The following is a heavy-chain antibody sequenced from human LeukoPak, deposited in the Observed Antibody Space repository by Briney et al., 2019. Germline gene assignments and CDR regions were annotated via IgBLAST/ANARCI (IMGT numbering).Heavy chain of an antibody. V-gene: IGHV3-20*04. Sequence: PGGSLRLSCAASGFTFDDYGMSWVRQAPGKGLEWVSGINWNGGSTGYADSVKGRFTISRDNAKNSLYLQMNSLRAEDTALYYCARGGYYDSSGYFDYWGQGTLVTVSS. CDR3: ARGGYYDSSGYFDY. CDR1: GFTFDDYG. D-gene: IGHD3-22*01. J-gene: IGHJ4*02. CDR2: INWNGGST.